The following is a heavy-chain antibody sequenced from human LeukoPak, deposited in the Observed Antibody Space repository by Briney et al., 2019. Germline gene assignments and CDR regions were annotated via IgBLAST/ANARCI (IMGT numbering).Heavy chain of an antibody. D-gene: IGHD2-15*01. Sequence: PGGSLRLSCAASGFTFSNAWVSWVRQAPGKGLEWVGRIKSKTDGGTTDYAAPVKGRFTISRDDSKNTLYLQMNSLKTEDTAVYYCTTYIVVVVAATPFDYWGQGTLVTVSS. CDR3: TTYIVVVVAATPFDY. V-gene: IGHV3-15*01. J-gene: IGHJ4*02. CDR1: GFTFSNAW. CDR2: IKSKTDGGTT.